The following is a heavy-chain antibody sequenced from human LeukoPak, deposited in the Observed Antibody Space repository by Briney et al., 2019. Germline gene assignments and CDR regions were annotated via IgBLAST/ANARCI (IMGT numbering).Heavy chain of an antibody. J-gene: IGHJ4*02. CDR2: IYYSGST. CDR3: ARLGYCSGGSCYPTSSFDY. V-gene: IGHV4-59*01. Sequence: PSETLSLTCTVSGGSISSYYWGWIRQPPGKGLEWIGYIYYSGSTNYNPSLKSRVTISVDTSKNQFSLKLSSVTAADTAVYYCARLGYCSGGSCYPTSSFDYWGQGTLVTVSS. D-gene: IGHD2-15*01. CDR1: GGSISSYY.